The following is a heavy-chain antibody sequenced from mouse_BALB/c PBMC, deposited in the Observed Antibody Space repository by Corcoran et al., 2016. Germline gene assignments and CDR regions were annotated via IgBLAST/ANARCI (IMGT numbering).Heavy chain of an antibody. Sequence: QIQLVQSGPELKKPGETVKISCKASGYTFTHYGMNWVKQAPGKGLKWMGWINTYTGEPTYADDFKGRFAFSLETSASTAYLQINNLKNEDMATYFCARSAYGNYVRYAMDYWGQGTSVTVSS. CDR3: ARSAYGNYVRYAMDY. CDR2: INTYTGEP. CDR1: GYTFTHYG. J-gene: IGHJ4*01. D-gene: IGHD2-1*01. V-gene: IGHV9-1*02.